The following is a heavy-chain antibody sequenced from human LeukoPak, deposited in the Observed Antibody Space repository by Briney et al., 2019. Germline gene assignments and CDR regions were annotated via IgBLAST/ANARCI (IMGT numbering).Heavy chain of an antibody. V-gene: IGHV3-74*03. CDR2: INRDASST. D-gene: IGHD3-9*01. Sequence: GGSLRLSCVASGFTFTGYWMHWVRQVPGKGLMWVSRINRDASSTTYADSVKGRFSISRDNAKNTLYLQMNSLRVEDTALYYCVREPSTDDDILAGYFDSWGQGTLVTVSS. CDR1: GFTFTGYW. CDR3: VREPSTDDDILAGYFDS. J-gene: IGHJ4*02.